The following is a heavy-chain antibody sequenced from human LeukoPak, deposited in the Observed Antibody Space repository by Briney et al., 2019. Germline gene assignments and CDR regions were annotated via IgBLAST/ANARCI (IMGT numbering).Heavy chain of an antibody. D-gene: IGHD6-13*01. CDR2: IYYSGST. Sequence: SETLSLTCTVSGGSISSYYWSWIRQPPGKGLEWIGYIYYSGSTNYNPSLKSRVTISVDTSKNQFSLKLSSVTAADTAVYYCARVEAAAEEDAFDIWGQGTMVTVSS. V-gene: IGHV4-59*01. J-gene: IGHJ3*02. CDR3: ARVEAAAEEDAFDI. CDR1: GGSISSYY.